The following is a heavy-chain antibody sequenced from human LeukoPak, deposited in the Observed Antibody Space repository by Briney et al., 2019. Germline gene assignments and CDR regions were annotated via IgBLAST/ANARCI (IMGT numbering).Heavy chain of an antibody. CDR3: ARMWSTATSGWNWFDP. D-gene: IGHD6-13*01. CDR1: GYTFTDYY. V-gene: IGHV1-2*02. J-gene: IGHJ5*02. CDR2: INPNSGDT. Sequence: ASVKVSCKASGYTFTDYYVYWVRQAPGQGLEWMGWINPNSGDTNYAQKLQGRVTMTRDTSISTAYMDLSSLRSDDTAMYYCARMWSTATSGWNWFDPWGQGTLVTVSS.